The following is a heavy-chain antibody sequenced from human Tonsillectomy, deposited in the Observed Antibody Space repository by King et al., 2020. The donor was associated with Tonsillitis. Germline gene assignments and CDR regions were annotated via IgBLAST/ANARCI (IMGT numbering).Heavy chain of an antibody. Sequence: VQLQESGPRLVKPSETLSLTCSVSGGSVSSGGYYWSWLRQSPEKRLEWIGYLYYGGSTNHNPSLKSRVTISVDTSKNQFSLRLSSVTAADTAVYYCARDRAYNDYDLRTNGAFDIWGQGAMVTVSS. D-gene: IGHD5-12*01. CDR2: LYYGGST. CDR3: ARDRAYNDYDLRTNGAFDI. J-gene: IGHJ3*02. CDR1: GGSVSSGGYY. V-gene: IGHV4-61*08.